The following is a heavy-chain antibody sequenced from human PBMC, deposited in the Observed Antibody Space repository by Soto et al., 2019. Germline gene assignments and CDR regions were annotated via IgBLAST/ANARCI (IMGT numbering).Heavy chain of an antibody. V-gene: IGHV3-49*03. J-gene: IGHJ4*02. D-gene: IGHD3-10*01. Sequence: GGSLRLSCTTSGFTFGDYAMSWFRQAPGKGLEWVGFIRSKAYGGTTEYAASVKGRFTISGDDSKSIAYLQMNSLKTEDTAVYYCAREGIRGDLDYWGQGTLVTVSS. CDR2: IRSKAYGGTT. CDR1: GFTFGDYA. CDR3: AREGIRGDLDY.